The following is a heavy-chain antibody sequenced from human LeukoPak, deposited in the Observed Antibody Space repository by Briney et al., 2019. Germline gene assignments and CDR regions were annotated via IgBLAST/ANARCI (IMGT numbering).Heavy chain of an antibody. CDR1: GGSISSSSYY. CDR2: IYYSGST. J-gene: IGHJ4*02. V-gene: IGHV4-39*01. CDR3: ARHSPVGIFYFDY. D-gene: IGHD1-26*01. Sequence: SETLSLTCTVSGGSISSSSYYWGWIRQPPGKGLEWIGSIYYSGSTYYNPSLKSRVTISVDTSKNQFSLKLSSVAAADTAVYYCARHSPVGIFYFDYWGQGTLVTVSS.